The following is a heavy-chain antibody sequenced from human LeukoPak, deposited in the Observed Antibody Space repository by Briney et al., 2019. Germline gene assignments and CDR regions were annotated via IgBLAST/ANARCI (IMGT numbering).Heavy chain of an antibody. D-gene: IGHD3-3*01. CDR2: IIPIFGTA. J-gene: IGHJ5*02. CDR3: ARTLRFLEPGWFDP. Sequence: SVKVSCKASGGTFSSYAISWVRQAPGQGLEWMGGIIPIFGTANYAQKFQGRVTITADESTSTAYMELSSLRSEDTAVYYCARTLRFLEPGWFDPWGQGTLVTVSS. V-gene: IGHV1-69*01. CDR1: GGTFSSYA.